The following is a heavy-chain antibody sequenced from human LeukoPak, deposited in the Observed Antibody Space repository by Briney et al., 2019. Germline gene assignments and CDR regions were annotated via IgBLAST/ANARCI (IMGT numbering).Heavy chain of an antibody. CDR2: IYYSGNP. Sequence: KPSETLSLTCTVSGGSITSSYWSWIRQPPNKGLEYIGYIYYSGNPNYNPSLKSRVTISLDTSKHQFSLELSSVTAADTAVYYCARRSMRWMDVWGQGTTVIVSS. CDR3: ARRSMRWMDV. CDR1: GGSITSSY. V-gene: IGHV4-59*08. D-gene: IGHD4-23*01. J-gene: IGHJ6*02.